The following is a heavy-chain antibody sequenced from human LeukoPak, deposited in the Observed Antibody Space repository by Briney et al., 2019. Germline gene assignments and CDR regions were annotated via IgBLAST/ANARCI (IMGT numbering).Heavy chain of an antibody. J-gene: IGHJ5*02. Sequence: GGSLRLSCAASGFTFSSHARYWVRQAPGKGLDWVSAISAGGDSTYYADSVKGRFTISRDNSKNTLYLQLNSLSAEDTAIYFCAKQYTGNIAYWFDPWGRGTLVTVSS. CDR1: GFTFSSHA. D-gene: IGHD5-12*01. V-gene: IGHV3-23*01. CDR2: ISAGGDST. CDR3: AKQYTGNIAYWFDP.